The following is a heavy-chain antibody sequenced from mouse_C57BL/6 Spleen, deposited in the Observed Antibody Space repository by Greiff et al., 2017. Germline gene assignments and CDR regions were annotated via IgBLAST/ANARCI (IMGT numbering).Heavy chain of an antibody. V-gene: IGHV1-50*01. CDR1: GYTFTSYW. J-gene: IGHJ2*01. Sequence: VQLQQPGAELVKPGASVKLSCKASGYTFTSYWMQWVKQRPGQGLEWIGEIDPSDSYTNSNQKFKGKATLTVATSSSTAYMQLSSLTSEDSAVXYCARSSFDDWGQGTTLTVSS. CDR3: ARSSFDD. CDR2: IDPSDSYT.